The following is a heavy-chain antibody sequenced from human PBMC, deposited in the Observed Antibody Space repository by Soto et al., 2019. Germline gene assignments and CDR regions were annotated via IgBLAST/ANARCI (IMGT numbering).Heavy chain of an antibody. CDR1: GGTFSSYT. J-gene: IGHJ6*02. Sequence: QVQLVQSGAEVKKPGSSVKVSCKASGGTFSSYTISWVRQAPGQGLEWMGRITPILGIANYAQKFQGRVTITADKSTSTAYMELSSLRSEDTAVYYCARFRGSYGMDVWGQGTTVTFSS. D-gene: IGHD3-10*01. V-gene: IGHV1-69*02. CDR2: ITPILGIA. CDR3: ARFRGSYGMDV.